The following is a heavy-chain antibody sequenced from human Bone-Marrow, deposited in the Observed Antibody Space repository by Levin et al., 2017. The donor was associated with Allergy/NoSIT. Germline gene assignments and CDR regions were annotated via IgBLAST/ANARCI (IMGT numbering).Heavy chain of an antibody. V-gene: IGHV3-48*02. CDR3: TREARYFLTRYYYGMDL. CDR2: ISTSSDTI. D-gene: IGHD3/OR15-3a*01. Sequence: GASVKVSCEGAGFIFRNYDMNWVRQSPGKGLEWVSYISTSSDTIHYADSVKGRFTISSDNAKNSLYLQMNSLRDEDTAVYYCTREARYFLTRYYYGMDLWGQGTTVTVSS. CDR1: GFIFRNYD. J-gene: IGHJ6*02.